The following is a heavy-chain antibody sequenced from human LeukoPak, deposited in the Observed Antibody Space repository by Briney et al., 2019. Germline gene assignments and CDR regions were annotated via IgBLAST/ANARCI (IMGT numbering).Heavy chain of an antibody. CDR2: TSTSGGSA. V-gene: IGHV3-23*01. J-gene: IGHJ4*02. Sequence: GGSLKLSCAASGFTFSNNAMSWVRQAPGKGLEWVSATSTSGGSAYYADSVKGRFTISRDNSKNTLYLQMDSLRADDTAVYNCARYSGSYYYPPAWDLWGQGTLVTVSS. CDR3: ARYSGSYYYPPAWDL. D-gene: IGHD1-26*01. CDR1: GFTFSNNA.